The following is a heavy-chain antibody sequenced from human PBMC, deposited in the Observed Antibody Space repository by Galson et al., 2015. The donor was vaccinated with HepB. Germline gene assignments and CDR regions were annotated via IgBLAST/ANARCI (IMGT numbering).Heavy chain of an antibody. CDR3: ARELKGCSGGSCYSGLSD. CDR1: GGTFSSYA. D-gene: IGHD2-15*01. CDR2: IIPIFGTA. J-gene: IGHJ4*02. V-gene: IGHV1-69*13. Sequence: SVKVSCKASGGTFSSYAISWVRQAPGQGLEWMGGIIPIFGTANYAQKFQGRVTITADESTSTAYMELSSLRSEDTAVYYCARELKGCSGGSCYSGLSDWGQGTLVTVSS.